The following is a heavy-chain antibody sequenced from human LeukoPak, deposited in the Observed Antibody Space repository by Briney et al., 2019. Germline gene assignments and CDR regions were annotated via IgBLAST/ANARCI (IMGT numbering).Heavy chain of an antibody. D-gene: IGHD6-19*01. CDR2: MNPNSGNT. CDR1: GYTFTGYY. CDR3: ARVGEAVADHNDAFDI. J-gene: IGHJ3*02. V-gene: IGHV1-8*03. Sequence: ASVKVSFKASGYTFTGYYMHWVRQAPGQGLEWMGWMNPNSGNTGYAQKFQGRVTITRNTSISTAYMELSSLRSEDTAVYYCARVGEAVADHNDAFDIWGQGTMVTVSS.